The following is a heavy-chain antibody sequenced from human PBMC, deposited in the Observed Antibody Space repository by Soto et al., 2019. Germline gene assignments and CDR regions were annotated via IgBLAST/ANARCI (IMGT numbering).Heavy chain of an antibody. CDR3: ARARSDIGVSRFGSRFDV. D-gene: IGHD3-16*01. J-gene: IGHJ6*04. CDR1: GDSVTSGHYL. V-gene: IGHV4-61*01. CDR2: LFFTGAT. Sequence: QVQLQESGAGLVKPSETLSLICIFSGDSVTSGHYLWNWIRQPPGTGHERIGHLFFTGATYYSHDRKSRVTMLVHTSQSPCFLNLTSVSAADSAIYYCARARSDIGVSRFGSRFDVWGKWATVTVSS.